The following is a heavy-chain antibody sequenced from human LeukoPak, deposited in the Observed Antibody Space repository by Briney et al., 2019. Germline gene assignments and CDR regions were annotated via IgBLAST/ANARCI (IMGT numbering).Heavy chain of an antibody. CDR1: GYSFTSYW. CDR2: IYPGDSDT. Sequence: GESLKISCKGSGYSFTSYWIAWVRQMPGKGLDWMGIIYPGDSDTRYSPSFQGQVTISADKSINTAYLQWSSLKASDTAMYYCARTELPGYFGYWGQGTLVTVSS. D-gene: IGHD1-14*01. CDR3: ARTELPGYFGY. V-gene: IGHV5-51*01. J-gene: IGHJ4*02.